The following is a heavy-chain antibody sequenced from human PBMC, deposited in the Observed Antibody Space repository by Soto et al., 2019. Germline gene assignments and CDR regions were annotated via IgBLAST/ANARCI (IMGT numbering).Heavy chain of an antibody. J-gene: IGHJ6*02. D-gene: IGHD3-10*01. CDR2: IYYSGST. V-gene: IGHV4-31*03. CDR3: ARGRFSYGMDV. Sequence: SETLSLTCTVSGGSISSGGYYWSWIRQHPGKGLEWIGYIYYSGSTYYNPSLKSRVTISVDTSKNQFSLKLSSVTAADTAVYYYARGRFSYGMDVWGQGTTVTVSS. CDR1: GGSISSGGYY.